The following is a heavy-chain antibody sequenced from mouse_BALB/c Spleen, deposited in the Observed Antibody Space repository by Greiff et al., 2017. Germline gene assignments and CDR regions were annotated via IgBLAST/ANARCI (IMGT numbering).Heavy chain of an antibody. V-gene: IGHV2-9*02. Sequence: QVQLQQSGPGLVAPSQSLSITCTVSGFSLTSYGVHWVRQPPGKGLEWLGVIWAGGSTNYNSALMSRLSISKDNSKSQVFLKMNSLQTDDTAMYYCARRYYGKADAMDYWGQGTSVTVSS. CDR3: ARRYYGKADAMDY. CDR1: GFSLTSYG. D-gene: IGHD2-1*01. J-gene: IGHJ4*01. CDR2: IWAGGST.